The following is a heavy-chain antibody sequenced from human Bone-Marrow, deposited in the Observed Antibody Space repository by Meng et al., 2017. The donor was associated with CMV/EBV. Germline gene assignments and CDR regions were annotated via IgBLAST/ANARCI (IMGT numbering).Heavy chain of an antibody. V-gene: IGHV1-69*04. CDR1: GGTFSSYT. J-gene: IGHJ6*02. CDR2: IIPILGIA. Sequence: SAKVSCKASGGTFSSYTISWVRQAPGQGLEWMGRIIPILGIANYAQKFQGRVTITADKSTSTAYMELSSLRSEDTAVYYCARDGPFRDYYYGMDVWGQGTTVTVSS. CDR3: ARDGPFRDYYYGMDV.